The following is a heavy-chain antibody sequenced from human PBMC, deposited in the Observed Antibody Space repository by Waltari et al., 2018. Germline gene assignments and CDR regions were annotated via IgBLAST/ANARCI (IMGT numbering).Heavy chain of an antibody. Sequence: QVQLVQSGAEVKKPGASVKVSCKASGYTFTGYSMHWVRQAPGQGLEWMGRINPNSGGTNYAQKFQGRVTMTRDTSISTAYMELSRLRSDDTAVYYCARGPRTTGVGRAFDIWGQGTMVTVSS. CDR3: ARGPRTTGVGRAFDI. CDR2: INPNSGGT. CDR1: GYTFTGYS. V-gene: IGHV1-2*06. J-gene: IGHJ3*02. D-gene: IGHD4-17*01.